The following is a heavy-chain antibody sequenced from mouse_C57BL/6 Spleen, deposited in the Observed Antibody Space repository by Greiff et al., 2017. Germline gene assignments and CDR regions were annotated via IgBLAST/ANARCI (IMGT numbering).Heavy chain of an antibody. D-gene: IGHD1-3*01. Sequence: EVKVVESGGGLVQPGGSLSLSCAASGFTFTAYYMSWVRQPPGKALEWLGFIRNKANGYTTEYSASVKGRFTISRDNSPSILYLQMNALRAEDSATYYCARCYNEAVWGLAYWGQGTLVTVSA. CDR3: ARCYNEAVWGLAY. CDR2: IRNKANGYTT. V-gene: IGHV7-3*01. J-gene: IGHJ3*01. CDR1: GFTFTAYY.